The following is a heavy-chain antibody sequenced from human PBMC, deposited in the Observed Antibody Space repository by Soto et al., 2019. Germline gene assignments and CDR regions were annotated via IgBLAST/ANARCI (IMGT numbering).Heavy chain of an antibody. D-gene: IGHD3-10*01. CDR1: GYTFTNYY. CDR3: SRLTTMVREIDDDPLDF. V-gene: IGHV1-46*03. J-gene: IGHJ4*03. Sequence: ASVKVSCKASGYTFTNYYIHWVRQAPGQGLEWMGVINPTGGRASYAPKFQGRVTLTRDTSTSTAYMELSSLRSDDTAVYFCSRLTTMVREIDDDPLDFWGQGTLVTVSS. CDR2: INPTGGRA.